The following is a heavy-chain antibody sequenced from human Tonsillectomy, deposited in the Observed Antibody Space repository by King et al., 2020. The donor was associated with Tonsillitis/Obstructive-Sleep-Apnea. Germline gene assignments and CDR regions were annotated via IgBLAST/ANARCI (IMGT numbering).Heavy chain of an antibody. CDR2: SRPNNGDT. CDR1: GYTFTSYD. D-gene: IGHD3-22*01. V-gene: IGHV1-18*01. J-gene: IGHJ1*01. CDR3: ARDYYDSSGYYHGYFQH. Sequence: QLVQSGAEVKKPGASVKVSCKASGYTFTSYDITWVRQAPGQGLEWMGWSRPNNGDTNYAQKLQGRVTMTSDTSTSTAYMELRSLRSYDTAVYYCARDYYDSSGYYHGYFQHWGQGTLVTVSS.